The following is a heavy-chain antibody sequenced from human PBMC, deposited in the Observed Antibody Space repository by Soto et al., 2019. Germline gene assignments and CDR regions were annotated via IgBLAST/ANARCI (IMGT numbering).Heavy chain of an antibody. Sequence: SETLSLTCAVYGAPFSGYYWTWIRQPRGKGLEWIGEINHTGSTKYNPSLKGRVTISLDTSKNRFSLSLRSVTAADTDVYYCARGREIFGAVTPFEYWGQGTQVTVSS. J-gene: IGHJ4*02. CDR3: ARGREIFGAVTPFEY. V-gene: IGHV4-34*01. CDR2: INHTGST. CDR1: GAPFSGYY. D-gene: IGHD3-3*01.